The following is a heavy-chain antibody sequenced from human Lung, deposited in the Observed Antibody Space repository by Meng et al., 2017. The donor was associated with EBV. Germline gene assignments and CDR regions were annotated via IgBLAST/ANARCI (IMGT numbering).Heavy chain of an antibody. V-gene: IGHV7-4-1*02. Sequence: VQLVTSGSELNKPGASVRISCKASGYTFTTYGMNWVRQAPGQGLEWMGWINTNTGKPTYAQGLTGRFVFSLDTSVSTAYLQISSLKAEDTAVYYCARDSEAADYWGQGTLVTVFS. CDR1: GYTFTTYG. J-gene: IGHJ4*02. CDR3: ARDSEAADY. D-gene: IGHD6-25*01. CDR2: INTNTGKP.